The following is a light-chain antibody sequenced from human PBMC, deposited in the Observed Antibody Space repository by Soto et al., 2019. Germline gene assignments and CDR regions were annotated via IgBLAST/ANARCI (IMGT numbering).Light chain of an antibody. Sequence: QSVLTQPPSVSGAPGQRVTISCTGSNSNIGAGYDVNWYQHLPGTAPKLLIYGDTIRPSGVPDRFSGSKSATSASLAIAGLQVEDEGDYYCQSYDSSLSGPVLFGGRTKLTVL. CDR1: NSNIGAGYD. CDR2: GDT. J-gene: IGLJ2*01. V-gene: IGLV1-40*01. CDR3: QSYDSSLSGPVL.